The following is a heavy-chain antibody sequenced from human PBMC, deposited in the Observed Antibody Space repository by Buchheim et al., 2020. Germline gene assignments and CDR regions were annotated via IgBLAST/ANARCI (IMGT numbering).Heavy chain of an antibody. CDR3: ARSYVWGFDY. Sequence: QVQLQESGPGLVKPSETLSLPCTVSGGSISSYYWSWIRQPPGKGLEWIGYIYYSGSTNYNPSLKSRVTISVDTSKNQFSLKLSSVTAADTAVYYCARSYVWGFDYWGQGTL. CDR1: GGSISSYY. CDR2: IYYSGST. D-gene: IGHD3-16*01. V-gene: IGHV4-59*01. J-gene: IGHJ4*02.